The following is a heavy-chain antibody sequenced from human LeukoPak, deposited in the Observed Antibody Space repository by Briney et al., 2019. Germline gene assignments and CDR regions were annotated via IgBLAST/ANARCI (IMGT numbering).Heavy chain of an antibody. CDR2: ISGSGGST. J-gene: IGHJ5*02. D-gene: IGHD2-2*01. CDR3: VRDRCSSTSCHDSPNWFDP. CDR1: GFTFSSYG. V-gene: IGHV3-23*01. Sequence: GGSLRLSCAASGFTFSSYGMSWVRQAAGRGGGGGAAISGSGGSTYYADSVKGRFTISRDNAKNSLYLQMNSLRAEDTALYYCVRDRCSSTSCHDSPNWFDPWGQGTLVTVSS.